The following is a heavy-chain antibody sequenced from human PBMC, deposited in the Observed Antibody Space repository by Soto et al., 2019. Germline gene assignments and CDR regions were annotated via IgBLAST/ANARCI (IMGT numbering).Heavy chain of an antibody. Sequence: WSLRVSFSSSGFTFSSYIMNWVRQAPGKGLEWVSSISSSSSYIYYADSVKGRFTISRDNAKNSLYLQMNSLRAEDTAVYYCARDLNYYYYYGMDVWGQGTTVTVSS. CDR1: GFTFSSYI. CDR2: ISSSSSYI. J-gene: IGHJ6*02. CDR3: ARDLNYYYYYGMDV. V-gene: IGHV3-21*01.